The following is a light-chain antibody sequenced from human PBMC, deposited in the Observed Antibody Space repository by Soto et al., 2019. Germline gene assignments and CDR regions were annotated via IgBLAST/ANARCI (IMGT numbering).Light chain of an antibody. CDR3: QRRSIWPVS. CDR1: QSVNNY. CDR2: DAS. Sequence: IMLRQSPATRTLTQGQRATLSCRASQSVNNYLHWYQQKPGQAPRLLIFDASTRATGIPARFSGSGSATDFTLTISSLEPEDFAVYYCQRRSIWPVSFGQGTRLEIK. V-gene: IGKV3-11*01. J-gene: IGKJ5*01.